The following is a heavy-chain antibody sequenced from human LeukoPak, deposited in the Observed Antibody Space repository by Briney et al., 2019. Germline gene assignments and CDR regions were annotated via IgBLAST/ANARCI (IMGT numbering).Heavy chain of an antibody. CDR3: ARGRSGSSSYYYYMDV. CDR1: GGTFSSYA. D-gene: IGHD6-6*01. V-gene: IGHV1-69*04. J-gene: IGHJ6*03. Sequence: SVKVSCKASGGTFSSYAISWVRQAPGQGLEWMGRIIPILGIANYAQKFQGRVTITADKSTSTAYMELSSLRSEDTAVYYCARGRSGSSSYYYYMDVWGKGTTVTVSS. CDR2: IIPILGIA.